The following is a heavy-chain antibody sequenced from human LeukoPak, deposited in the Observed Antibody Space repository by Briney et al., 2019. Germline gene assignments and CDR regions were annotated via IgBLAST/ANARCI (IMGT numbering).Heavy chain of an antibody. D-gene: IGHD3-16*01. V-gene: IGHV3-30*18. CDR3: AKDRPNWAPLDY. CDR1: GFTFSSYG. CDR2: ISYDGSNK. J-gene: IGHJ4*02. Sequence: GGSLRLSCAASGFTFSSYGMHWVRQAPGKGLEWVAVISYDGSNKYYADSVKGRFTISRDNSKNTLYLQMNSLRAEDTAVYYCAKDRPNWAPLDYWGQGTLSPSPQ.